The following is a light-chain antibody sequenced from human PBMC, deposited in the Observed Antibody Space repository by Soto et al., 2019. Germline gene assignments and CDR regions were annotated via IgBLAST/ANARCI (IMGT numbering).Light chain of an antibody. CDR2: DTS. CDR1: QSVTSNS. J-gene: IGKJ5*01. V-gene: IGKV3D-20*01. CDR3: QQYGSSFT. Sequence: EIVLTHSPATLSLSPGERDTLSCGASQSVTSNSLAWYQQKPGLAPRLFIYDTSSRATGVPDRFSGSGSGTDFTLTISRLEPEDFAVYYCQQYGSSFTFGQGTRLEIK.